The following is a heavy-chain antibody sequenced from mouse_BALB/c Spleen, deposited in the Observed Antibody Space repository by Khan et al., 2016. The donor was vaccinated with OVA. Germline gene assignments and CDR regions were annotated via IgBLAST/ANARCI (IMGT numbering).Heavy chain of an antibody. CDR1: GYTFTDYV. V-gene: IGHV9-3-1*01. J-gene: IGHJ2*01. CDR2: INTYTGEP. CDR3: ARFHGGY. Sequence: QIQLVQSGPDLKKPGETVKISCKASGYTFTDYVMNWVKQAPGKGLKWMGWINTYTGEPTYADDFKGRFAFSLETSASTAYLQINSLKNEDTATYFCARFHGGYWGHGTTLTVSS.